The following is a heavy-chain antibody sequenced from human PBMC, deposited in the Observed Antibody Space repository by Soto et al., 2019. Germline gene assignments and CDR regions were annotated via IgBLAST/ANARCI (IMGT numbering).Heavy chain of an antibody. CDR3: ALSKQQLAYGMDV. Sequence: QVQLQESGPGLVKPSQTLSLTCTVSGGSISSGGYYWTWIRQHPGKGLEWIGYIYYSGSTYYNPSLTSRVTRSVDASKNQFSLKLSSATAADTAVYYCALSKQQLAYGMDVWGQGTTVTVSS. V-gene: IGHV4-31*03. D-gene: IGHD6-13*01. CDR2: IYYSGST. CDR1: GGSISSGGYY. J-gene: IGHJ6*02.